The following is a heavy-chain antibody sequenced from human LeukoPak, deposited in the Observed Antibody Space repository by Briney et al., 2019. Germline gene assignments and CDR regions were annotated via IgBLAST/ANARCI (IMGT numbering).Heavy chain of an antibody. Sequence: GGSLRLSCAASGFTFSSYAMSWVRQAPGKGLEWVSAISGSGGSTYYADSVKGRFTISRDNSKNTLYLQMNSLRAEDTAVYYCAKAVVPAAILRGTRPFDYWGQGTLVTVSS. J-gene: IGHJ4*02. CDR1: GFTFSSYA. V-gene: IGHV3-23*01. CDR2: ISGSGGST. D-gene: IGHD2-2*02. CDR3: AKAVVPAAILRGTRPFDY.